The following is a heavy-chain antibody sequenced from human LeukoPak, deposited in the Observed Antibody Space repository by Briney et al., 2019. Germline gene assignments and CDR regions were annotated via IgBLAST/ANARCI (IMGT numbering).Heavy chain of an antibody. V-gene: IGHV4-61*01. CDR3: ARDVCSSTSCYRAYYYGMDV. CDR1: GGSVSSGSYY. D-gene: IGHD2-2*01. J-gene: IGHJ6*04. Sequence: PSETLSLICTVSGGSVSSGSYYWSWIRQPPGRGLEWIGYIYYSGSTNYNPSLKSRVTISVDTSKNQFSLKLSSVTAADTAVYYCARDVCSSTSCYRAYYYGMDVWGKGTTVTVSS. CDR2: IYYSGST.